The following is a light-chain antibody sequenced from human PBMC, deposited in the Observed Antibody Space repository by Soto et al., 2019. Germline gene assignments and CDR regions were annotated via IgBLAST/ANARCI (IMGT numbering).Light chain of an antibody. CDR1: QSLLHSNGYNY. V-gene: IGKV2-28*01. J-gene: IGKJ2*01. CDR3: RQAPQKPPYT. Sequence: DIVMTQSPLSLPVTPGEPASISCRSSQSLLHSNGYNYLDWYLQKPGQSPQLLIYLASIRASGAADRLRGSGSDTDFTLKISRVEAEDVGVYYCRQAPQKPPYTFGQGTKVEIK. CDR2: LAS.